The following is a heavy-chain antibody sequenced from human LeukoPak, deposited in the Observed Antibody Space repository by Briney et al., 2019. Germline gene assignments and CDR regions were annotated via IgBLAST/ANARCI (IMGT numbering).Heavy chain of an antibody. V-gene: IGHV3-21*01. Sequence: GGSLRLSCAASGFSFSSSTMNWVRQAPGKGLEWVSSITWTSSYINYADSVKGRFTISSDNAKNSLFLQMNSLRAEDTAVYYCARDPGPDDSWGQGTLVTVSS. J-gene: IGHJ4*02. CDR3: ARDPGPDDS. CDR2: ITWTSSYI. CDR1: GFSFSSST.